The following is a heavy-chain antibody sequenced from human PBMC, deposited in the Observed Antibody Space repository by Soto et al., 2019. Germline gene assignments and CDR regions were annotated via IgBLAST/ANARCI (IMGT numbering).Heavy chain of an antibody. CDR2: ISGSGGST. D-gene: IGHD6-19*01. CDR1: GFTFSSYA. Sequence: EVQLLESGGGLVQPGGSLRLSCAASGFTFSSYAMSWVRQAPGKGLEWVSAISGSGGSTYYADSVKGRFTISRDNSKNTLYLQMNSLRAEDTAVYYCAKDPGGIAVDGTLRPDAFDIWGQGTMVTVSS. CDR3: AKDPGGIAVDGTLRPDAFDI. V-gene: IGHV3-23*01. J-gene: IGHJ3*02.